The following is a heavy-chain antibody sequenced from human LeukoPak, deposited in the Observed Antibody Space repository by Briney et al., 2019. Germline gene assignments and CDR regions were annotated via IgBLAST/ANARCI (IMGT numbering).Heavy chain of an antibody. Sequence: GRSLRLSCAASGFTFSSYGMHWVRQAPGKGLEWVAVISYDGSNKYYADSVKGRFTISRDSSKNTLYLQMNSLRAEDTAVYYCAKSRFGESSFDYWGQGTLVTVSS. D-gene: IGHD3-10*01. V-gene: IGHV3-30*18. J-gene: IGHJ4*02. CDR2: ISYDGSNK. CDR1: GFTFSSYG. CDR3: AKSRFGESSFDY.